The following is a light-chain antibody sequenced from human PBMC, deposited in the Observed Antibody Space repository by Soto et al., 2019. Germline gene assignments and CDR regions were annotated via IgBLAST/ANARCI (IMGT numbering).Light chain of an antibody. Sequence: DIQMTQSPSSVSASVGARVTIPCRASPPIRIWFAWFQPKPGTPPKRVIPAATTLASGVPSRFSGSGSGTDFTLTISILQAEDFATYYCHQATSFPLTFGGGTKVE. CDR3: HQATSFPLT. V-gene: IGKV1-12*01. CDR1: PPIRIW. CDR2: AAT. J-gene: IGKJ4*01.